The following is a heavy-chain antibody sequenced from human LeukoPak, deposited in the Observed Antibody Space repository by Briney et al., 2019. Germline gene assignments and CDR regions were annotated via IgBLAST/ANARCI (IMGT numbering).Heavy chain of an antibody. V-gene: IGHV3-48*03. CDR1: GFTFSYYE. CDR2: ISSTGTTV. D-gene: IGHD3-16*01. CDR3: ARDRSMGGY. Sequence: GGSLRLSCAASGFTFSYYEMNWVRQAPGKGLEWVSYISSTGTTVYYADSVKGRFTISRDNAKNPLYLHLNSLRVEDTAVYYCARDRSMGGYWGQGTLVTVSS. J-gene: IGHJ4*02.